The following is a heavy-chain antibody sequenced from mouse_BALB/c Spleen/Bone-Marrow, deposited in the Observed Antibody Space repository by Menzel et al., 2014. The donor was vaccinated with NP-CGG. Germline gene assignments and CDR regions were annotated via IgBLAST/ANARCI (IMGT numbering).Heavy chain of an antibody. CDR1: GYSFTSYY. Sequence: LQESGPELVKPGASVKISCKASGYSFTSYYIHWVKQRPGQGLEWIGWIFPGSGNTKYNEKFKGKATLTADTSSSTTYMPLSSLTSEDSAVYFCARGGYDGEDYYAMDYWGQGTSVTVSS. J-gene: IGHJ4*01. CDR2: IFPGSGNT. V-gene: IGHV1-66*01. D-gene: IGHD2-14*01. CDR3: ARGGYDGEDYYAMDY.